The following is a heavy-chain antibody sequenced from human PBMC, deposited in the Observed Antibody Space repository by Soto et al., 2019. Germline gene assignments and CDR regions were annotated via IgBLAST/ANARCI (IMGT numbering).Heavy chain of an antibody. CDR1: GFTFSSYA. D-gene: IGHD3-22*01. J-gene: IGHJ4*02. Sequence: GGSLRLSCAASGFTFSSYAMSWVRQAPGKGLEWVSAISGSGGSTYYADSVKGRFTISRDNSKNTLYLQMNSLRAEDTAVYYCAKDPWTGIVVVITTRFEYWCKGTLVNVSS. CDR3: AKDPWTGIVVVITTRFEY. CDR2: ISGSGGST. V-gene: IGHV3-23*01.